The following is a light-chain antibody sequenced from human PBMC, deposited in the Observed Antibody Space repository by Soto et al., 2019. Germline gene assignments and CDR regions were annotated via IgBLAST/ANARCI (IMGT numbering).Light chain of an antibody. CDR3: QQANSFPT. Sequence: DIQMTQSPSTLSGSVGDRVTITCRASQTISSWLAWYQQKPGKAPKLLIYKASTLKSGVPSRFSGSGSGTDFTPTISSLQPEDFATYYCQQANSFPTFGGGTKVDIK. CDR1: QTISSW. V-gene: IGKV1-5*03. J-gene: IGKJ4*01. CDR2: KAS.